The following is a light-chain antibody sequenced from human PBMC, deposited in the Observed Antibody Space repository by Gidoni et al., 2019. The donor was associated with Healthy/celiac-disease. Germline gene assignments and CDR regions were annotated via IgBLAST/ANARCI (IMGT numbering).Light chain of an antibody. Sequence: DIQLTQSPSFLSASVGDRVTITCRASQGISSYLAWYQQKPGNAPKLLIYAASTLQSGVPSRFSGSGSGTEFTLTISSLQPEDFATYYCQQLNSYPFTFGPXTKVDIK. V-gene: IGKV1-9*01. CDR3: QQLNSYPFT. CDR2: AAS. CDR1: QGISSY. J-gene: IGKJ3*01.